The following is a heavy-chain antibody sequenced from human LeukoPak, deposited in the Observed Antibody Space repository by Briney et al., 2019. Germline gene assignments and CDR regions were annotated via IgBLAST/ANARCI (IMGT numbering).Heavy chain of an antibody. V-gene: IGHV3-33*01. J-gene: IGHJ3*02. CDR1: GFTFSTYA. CDR3: ARDRLPPLGAFDI. CDR2: IWYDGNNR. Sequence: GGSLRLSCAASGFTFSTYAMHWVRQAPGKGLEWVAVIWYDGNNRYYADSVKGRFTISRDNSKNTLYLQMNSLRAEDTAVYHCARDRLPPLGAFDIWGQGTMVTVSS. D-gene: IGHD3-16*01.